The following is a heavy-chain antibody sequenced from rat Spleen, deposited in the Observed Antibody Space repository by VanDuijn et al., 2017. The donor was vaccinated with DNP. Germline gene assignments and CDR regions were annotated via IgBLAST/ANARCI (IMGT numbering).Heavy chain of an antibody. CDR1: GYSITGTYR. CDR3: ARWNNYGGY. CDR2: INNEDYT. J-gene: IGHJ2*01. Sequence: DVQLQESGPGLVKPSQSLSLTCSVTGYSITGTYRWNWIRKFPGSKLEWMGYINNEDYTKYDPSLKSRISITRDTSKNQFFLQVNSVTTEDTATYYCARWNNYGGYWGQGVMVTVSS. V-gene: IGHV3-3*01. D-gene: IGHD1-10*01.